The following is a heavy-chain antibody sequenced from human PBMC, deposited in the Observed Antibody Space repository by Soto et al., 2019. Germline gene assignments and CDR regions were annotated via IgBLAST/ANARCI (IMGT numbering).Heavy chain of an antibody. D-gene: IGHD3-10*01. J-gene: IGHJ3*02. V-gene: IGHV4-31*03. CDR1: GGSISSGGYY. Sequence: PSETLSLTCTVSGGSISSGGYYWSWIRQHPGKGLEWIGYIYYSGSTYYNPSLKGRVTISVDTSKNQFSLKLSSVTAADTAVYYCAREVLWFGELLLNAFDIWGQGTMVTVSS. CDR3: AREVLWFGELLLNAFDI. CDR2: IYYSGST.